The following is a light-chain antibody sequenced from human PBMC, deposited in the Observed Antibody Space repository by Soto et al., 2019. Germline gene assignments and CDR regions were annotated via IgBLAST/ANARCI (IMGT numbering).Light chain of an antibody. CDR1: SSNIGAGYE. Sequence: QSVLTQPPSVSVAPGERVTISCTGSSSNIGAGYEVHWYQQLPGTSPKLLIYEDTDRPSGVPDRFSGSKSGTSASLAITGLLAEDEADYYCQSYDNSLSGSYVFGTGTKAPS. CDR2: EDT. CDR3: QSYDNSLSGSYV. V-gene: IGLV1-40*01. J-gene: IGLJ1*01.